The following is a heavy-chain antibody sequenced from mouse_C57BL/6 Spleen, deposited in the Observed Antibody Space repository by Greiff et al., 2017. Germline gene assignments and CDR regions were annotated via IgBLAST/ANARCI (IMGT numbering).Heavy chain of an antibody. D-gene: IGHD1-1*01. Sequence: QVQLQQPGAELVKPGASVKLSCKASGYTFTSYWMHWVKQRPGHGLEWIGMIHPNSGSTNYNEKFKSKATLTVDKSSSTAYIQLSSLTSEDSAVYDCARDPHYYGSSYYFDYWGQGTTLTVSS. V-gene: IGHV1-64*01. J-gene: IGHJ2*01. CDR3: ARDPHYYGSSYYFDY. CDR2: IHPNSGST. CDR1: GYTFTSYW.